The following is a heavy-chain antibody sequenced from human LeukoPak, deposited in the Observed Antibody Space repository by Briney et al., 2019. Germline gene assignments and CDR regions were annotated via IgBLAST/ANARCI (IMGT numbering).Heavy chain of an antibody. D-gene: IGHD5-24*01. CDR2: ISYDGTYK. V-gene: IGHV3-30-3*01. Sequence: GGSLRLSCAASGFTFSSYAMHWVRQAPGKGLEWVAVISYDGTYKYYADSVKGRFTISRDSSKNTLYLQMNSLRAEDTAVYYCARAMATAWYFDYWGQGTLVTVSS. J-gene: IGHJ4*02. CDR3: ARAMATAWYFDY. CDR1: GFTFSSYA.